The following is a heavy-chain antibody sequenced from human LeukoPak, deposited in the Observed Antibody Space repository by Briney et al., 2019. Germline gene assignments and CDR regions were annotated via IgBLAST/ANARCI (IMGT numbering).Heavy chain of an antibody. Sequence: PGGSLRLSCAASGFTFSNYQMNWVRQAPGKGLEWVSSISSGGTTTYFADSVKGRFTISRDNAKNSLYLQMNSLRAEDTAVYYCASPMTAVSTYNYYGRDVWGQGTTVTVSS. J-gene: IGHJ6*02. D-gene: IGHD4-17*01. V-gene: IGHV3-48*03. CDR2: ISSGGTTT. CDR3: ASPMTAVSTYNYYGRDV. CDR1: GFTFSNYQ.